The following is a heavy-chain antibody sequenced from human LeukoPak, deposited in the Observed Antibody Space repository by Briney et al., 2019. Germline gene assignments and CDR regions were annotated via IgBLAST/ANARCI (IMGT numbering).Heavy chain of an antibody. V-gene: IGHV3-23*01. Sequence: GGSLRLSCAASGFTFSNYAMNWVRQAPGKGLEWVSGISGSGGSTFYADSVRGRFTISRDNSKNTLYLQMNSLRAEDTAVYSCARGYCTSSSCYNDYWGQGTLVTVSS. D-gene: IGHD2-2*02. CDR3: ARGYCTSSSCYNDY. J-gene: IGHJ4*02. CDR1: GFTFSNYA. CDR2: ISGSGGST.